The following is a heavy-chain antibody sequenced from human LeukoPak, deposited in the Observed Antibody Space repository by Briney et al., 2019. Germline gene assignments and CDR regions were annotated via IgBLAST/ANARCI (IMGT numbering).Heavy chain of an antibody. CDR1: GYSFASSW. J-gene: IGHJ4*02. D-gene: IGHD6-25*01. CDR3: ARRPHPGSLDF. Sequence: GESLNISCKGSGYSFASSWIGWVRQMPGKGLEWMGIIYPGDSDTRYSPSLQGQVTISADKSINTAYLQWNSLKASDTAMYYCARRPHPGSLDFWGQGTQVTVSS. V-gene: IGHV5-51*01. CDR2: IYPGDSDT.